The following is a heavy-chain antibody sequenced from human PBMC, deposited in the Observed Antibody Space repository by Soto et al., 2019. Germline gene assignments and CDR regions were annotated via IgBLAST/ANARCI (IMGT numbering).Heavy chain of an antibody. CDR2: INPNSGGT. Sequence: QVQLVQSGAEVKKPGASVKVSCKASGYTFTGYYMHWVRQAPGQGLEWMGWINPNSGGTNYAQKFQGWVTMTRDTSISTAYMELSRLRSDDTTVYYCARGPGYCSGGSCYTPFDYWGQGTLVTVSS. CDR1: GYTFTGYY. V-gene: IGHV1-2*04. D-gene: IGHD2-15*01. CDR3: ARGPGYCSGGSCYTPFDY. J-gene: IGHJ4*02.